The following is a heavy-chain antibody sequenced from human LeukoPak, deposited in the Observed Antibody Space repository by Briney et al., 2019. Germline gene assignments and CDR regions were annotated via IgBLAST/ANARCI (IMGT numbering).Heavy chain of an antibody. V-gene: IGHV4-39*07. CDR3: ARGPLIWRGFHFDY. Sequence: SETLSLTCTVSGGSISSSSYYWSWIRQPPGKGLEWIGEINHSGSTNYNPSLKSRVTISVDTSKNQFSLKLSSVTAADTAVYYCARGPLIWRGFHFDYWGQGTLVTVSS. CDR2: INHSGST. CDR1: GGSISSSSYY. J-gene: IGHJ4*02. D-gene: IGHD3-3*01.